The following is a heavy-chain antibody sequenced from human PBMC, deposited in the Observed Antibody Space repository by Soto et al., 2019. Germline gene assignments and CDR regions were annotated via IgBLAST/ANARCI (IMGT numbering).Heavy chain of an antibody. V-gene: IGHV1-69*12. Sequence: QVQLVQSGAEVKKPGSSVKVSCKASGGTFSSYAISWVRQAPGQGLEWMGGIIPIFGTANYAQKFQGRVTXNXXESTSTAYMEMSSLRSADTAVCYCARDAEGAPTPYWGQGTLVTVSS. CDR3: ARDAEGAPTPY. J-gene: IGHJ4*02. D-gene: IGHD1-26*01. CDR2: IIPIFGTA. CDR1: GGTFSSYA.